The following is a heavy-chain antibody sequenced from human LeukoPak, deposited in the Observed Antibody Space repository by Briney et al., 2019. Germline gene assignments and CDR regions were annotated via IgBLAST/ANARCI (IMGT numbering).Heavy chain of an antibody. CDR2: INLNGGGT. V-gene: IGHV1-2*02. J-gene: IGHJ5*02. D-gene: IGHD2-15*01. CDR3: ARDQCSGGSCYLGWFDP. Sequence: AAVTVSCKASGYTFTGYYMHWVRHTPGQGLEWMVCINLNGGGTNYAQKFQGRVSITRDTSISTAYMELSRLRSDDTAVYYCARDQCSGGSCYLGWFDPWGQGTLVTVSS. CDR1: GYTFTGYY.